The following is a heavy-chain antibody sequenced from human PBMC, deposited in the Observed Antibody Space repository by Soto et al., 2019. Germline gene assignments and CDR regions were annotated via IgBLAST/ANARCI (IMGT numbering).Heavy chain of an antibody. D-gene: IGHD3-3*01. CDR3: AGRIGVVTPFDY. CDR1: RFTFSDYY. V-gene: IGHV3-11*01. Sequence: QVQLVESGGGLVKPGGSLRLSCAASRFTFSDYYMSWIRQAAGKGLAWVSYISSSGSTIYYADSVKGRFTISRDNAKNSLCLQMNSLRAEDTAVYYCAGRIGVVTPFDYWGQGTLVTVSS. CDR2: ISSSGSTI. J-gene: IGHJ4*02.